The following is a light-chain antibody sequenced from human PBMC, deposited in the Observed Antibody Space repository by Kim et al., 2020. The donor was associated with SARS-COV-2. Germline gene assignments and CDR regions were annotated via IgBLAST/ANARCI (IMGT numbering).Light chain of an antibody. CDR2: GAS. CDR3: QQYSSSPYS. V-gene: IGKV3-20*01. CDR1: QSVSSTY. Sequence: LSPGESDTLSCRASQSVSSTYLAWYQQNPGQAPRLLIYGASRRATGIPDRFSGSGSGTDFSLTISRLEPEDFAVYYCQQYSSSPYSFGQGTKLEI. J-gene: IGKJ2*01.